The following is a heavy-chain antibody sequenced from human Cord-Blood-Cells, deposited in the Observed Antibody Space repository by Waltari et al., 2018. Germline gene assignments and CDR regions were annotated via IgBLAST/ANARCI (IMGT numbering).Heavy chain of an antibody. J-gene: IGHJ4*02. CDR2: INHSGST. V-gene: IGHV4-34*01. Sequence: QVQLQQWGAGLLKPSETLSLTCAVYGGSFRGYYWSWIRQPPGKGLEWIGEINHSGSTNYNPSLKSRVTISVDTSKNQFSLKLSSVTAADTAVYYCARTISGSSNYYFDYWGQGTLVTVSS. CDR1: GGSFRGYY. D-gene: IGHD1-26*01. CDR3: ARTISGSSNYYFDY.